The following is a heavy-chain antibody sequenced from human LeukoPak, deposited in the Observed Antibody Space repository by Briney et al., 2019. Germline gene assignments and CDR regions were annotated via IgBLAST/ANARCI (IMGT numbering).Heavy chain of an antibody. D-gene: IGHD1-26*01. Sequence: SETLSLTCTVSDGSISSSSYYWAWIRQPPGKGLEYIGILYDTGNPYYSPSLNSRVTMSVDTSNSQLSLKLTSVTAADTARYYCAISTGTYLPLDYWGQGTLVTVSS. CDR3: AISTGTYLPLDY. J-gene: IGHJ4*02. V-gene: IGHV4-39*07. CDR2: LYDTGNP. CDR1: DGSISSSSYY.